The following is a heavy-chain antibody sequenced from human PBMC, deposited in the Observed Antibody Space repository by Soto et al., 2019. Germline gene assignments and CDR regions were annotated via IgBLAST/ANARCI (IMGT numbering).Heavy chain of an antibody. CDR2: IYPTGIT. D-gene: IGHD2-2*01. J-gene: IGHJ5*02. Sequence: PSETLSLTCAVSGGSISSAGYSWSWIRQPPGKGLEWVGTIYPTGITYYNPSLKSRVTISVDRSKNQFSLRLRSVTAADTAVYYCARAKFEVPAAIFNNWFDPWGQGTLVTVSS. CDR3: ARAKFEVPAAIFNNWFDP. CDR1: GGSISSAGYS. V-gene: IGHV4-30-2*01.